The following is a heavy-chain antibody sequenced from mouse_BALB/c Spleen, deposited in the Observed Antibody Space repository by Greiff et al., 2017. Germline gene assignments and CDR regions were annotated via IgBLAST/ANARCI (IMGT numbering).Heavy chain of an antibody. CDR1: GYSITSGYY. CDR2: ISYDGSN. V-gene: IGHV3-6*02. J-gene: IGHJ3*01. D-gene: IGHD1-2*01. Sequence: EVQLQQSGPGLVKPSQSLSLTCSVTGYSITSGYYWNWIRQFPGNKLEWMGYISYDGSNNYNPSLKNRISITRDTSKNQFFLKLNSVTTEDTAAYYCARGGDYGRWFAYWGQGTLVTVSA. CDR3: ARGGDYGRWFAY.